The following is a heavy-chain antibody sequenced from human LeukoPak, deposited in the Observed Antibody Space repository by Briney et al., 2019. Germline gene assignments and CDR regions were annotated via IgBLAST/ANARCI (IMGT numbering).Heavy chain of an antibody. CDR2: ISGSGGST. V-gene: IGHV3-23*01. CDR1: GFTFSSYA. J-gene: IGHJ5*02. CDR3: AKDVSEYVWGSYRYTPWFDP. D-gene: IGHD3-16*02. Sequence: GGSLRLSCAASGFTFSSYAMSWVRQAPGKGLEWVSAISGSGGSTYYADSVKGRFTISRDNSKNTLYLQMNSLRAEDTAVYYCAKDVSEYVWGSYRYTPWFDPWGQGTLVTVSS.